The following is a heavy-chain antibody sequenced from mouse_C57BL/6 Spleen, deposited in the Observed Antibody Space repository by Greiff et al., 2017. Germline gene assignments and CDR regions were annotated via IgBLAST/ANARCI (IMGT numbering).Heavy chain of an antibody. CDR3: ETNWDEDY. J-gene: IGHJ2*01. V-gene: IGHV5-17*01. D-gene: IGHD4-1*01. CDR2: ISSGSSTI. Sequence: EVKLVESGGGLVKPGGSLKLSCAASGFTFSDYGMHWVRQAPETGLEGVAYISSGSSTIYYADTVQGRFTISRDNAKNTLFLQMTSLRSEDTAMYYCETNWDEDYWGQGTTLTVSS. CDR1: GFTFSDYG.